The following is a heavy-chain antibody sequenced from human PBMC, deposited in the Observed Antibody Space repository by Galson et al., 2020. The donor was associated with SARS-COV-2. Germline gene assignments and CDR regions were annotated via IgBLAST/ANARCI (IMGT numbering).Heavy chain of an antibody. CDR3: ARLKVVPAESGVYYYYGMDV. J-gene: IGHJ6*02. D-gene: IGHD2-2*01. CDR1: GGSISSSSYY. V-gene: IGHV4-39*01. Sequence: SETLSLTCTVSGGSISSSSYYWGWIRQPPGKGLEWIGSIYYSGSTYYNPSLKSRVTISVDTSKNQFSLKLSSVTAADTAVYYCARLKVVPAESGVYYYYGMDVWGQGTTVTVSS. CDR2: IYYSGST.